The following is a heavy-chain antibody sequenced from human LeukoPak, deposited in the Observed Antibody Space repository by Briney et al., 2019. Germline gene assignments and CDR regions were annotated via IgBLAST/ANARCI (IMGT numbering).Heavy chain of an antibody. CDR2: ISAYNGNT. Sequence: ASVKVSCKASGYTFTGYYMHWVRQAPGQGLEWMGWISAYNGNTNYAQKLQGRVTVTTDTSTSTAYMELRSLRSDDTAVYYCARELPSDAFDIWGQGTMVTVSS. V-gene: IGHV1-18*04. CDR3: ARELPSDAFDI. D-gene: IGHD3-10*01. CDR1: GYTFTGYY. J-gene: IGHJ3*02.